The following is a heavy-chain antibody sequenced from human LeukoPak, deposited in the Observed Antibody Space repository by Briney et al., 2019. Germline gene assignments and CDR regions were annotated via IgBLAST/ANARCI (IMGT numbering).Heavy chain of an antibody. CDR1: GGSISSYF. D-gene: IGHD5-18*01. CDR2: INHSGYT. Sequence: SETLSLTCTVSGGSISSYFWSWIRQPPGKGLEWIGEINHSGYTNYNPSLKSRVTISVDTSKNQFSLKLSSVTAADTAVYYCARRRVRGYSCGGVWTYDYWGQGTLVTVSS. J-gene: IGHJ4*02. CDR3: ARRRVRGYSCGGVWTYDY. V-gene: IGHV4-34*01.